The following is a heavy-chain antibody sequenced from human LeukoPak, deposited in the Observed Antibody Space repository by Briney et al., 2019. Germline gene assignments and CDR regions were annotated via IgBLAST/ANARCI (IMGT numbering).Heavy chain of an antibody. D-gene: IGHD6-6*01. CDR2: IYYSGST. CDR3: ARGSIAALGY. J-gene: IGHJ4*02. CDR1: GGSISSYY. V-gene: IGHV4-59*01. Sequence: SETLSLTCTVSGGSISSYYWSWIRQPPGKGLEWIGYIYYSGSTNYNPSLTSRVTISVDTSKNQFSLKLSSVTAADTAVYYCARGSIAALGYWGQGTLVTVSS.